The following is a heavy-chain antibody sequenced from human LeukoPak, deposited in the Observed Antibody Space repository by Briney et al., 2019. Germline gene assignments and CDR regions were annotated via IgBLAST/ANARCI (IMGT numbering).Heavy chain of an antibody. CDR3: VREGYCSGGVCYGNWLDP. CDR1: GGIFGTYA. V-gene: IGHV1-69*04. D-gene: IGHD2-15*01. J-gene: IGHJ5*02. Sequence: ASVKVSCKASGGIFGTYAISWVRQAPGQGLEWMGKIIPIVGITKNAQNFQGRVTITADTSTNTAYMELSSLRSEDTAFYYCVREGYCSGGVCYGNWLDPWGQGTLVTVSS. CDR2: IIPIVGIT.